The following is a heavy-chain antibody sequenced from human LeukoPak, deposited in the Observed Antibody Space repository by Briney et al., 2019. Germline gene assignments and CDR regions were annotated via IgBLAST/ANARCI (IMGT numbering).Heavy chain of an antibody. D-gene: IGHD6-19*01. CDR1: GFTFGDYA. V-gene: IGHV3-49*03. CDR2: IRSKAYGGTT. CDR3: ARVIEAVAGIAFDI. J-gene: IGHJ3*02. Sequence: GGSLRLSCTASGFTFGDYAMSWFRQAPGKGLEWVGFIRSKAYGGTTEYAASVKGRFTISRDDSKSIAYLQMNSLKTEDTAVYYCARVIEAVAGIAFDIWGQGTMVTVSS.